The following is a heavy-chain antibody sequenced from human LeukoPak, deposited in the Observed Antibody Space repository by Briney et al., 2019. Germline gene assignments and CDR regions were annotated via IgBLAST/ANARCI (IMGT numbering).Heavy chain of an antibody. V-gene: IGHV1-69*05. J-gene: IGHJ1*01. CDR1: GGTFSSYA. D-gene: IGHD4-17*01. Sequence: SVKVSCKASGGTFSSYAISWVRQAPRQGLEWMGGIIPIFGTANYAQKFQGRVTITTDESTSTAYMELSSLRSEDTAVYYCARDLRRSVTKKTEYFQHWGQGTLVTVSS. CDR2: IIPIFGTA. CDR3: ARDLRRSVTKKTEYFQH.